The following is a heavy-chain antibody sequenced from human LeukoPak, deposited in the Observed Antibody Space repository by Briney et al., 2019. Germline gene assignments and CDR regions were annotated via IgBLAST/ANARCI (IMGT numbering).Heavy chain of an antibody. CDR1: GFTFSNYW. J-gene: IGHJ6*02. Sequence: GGSLRLSCAASGFTFSNYWMSWVRQAPGKGLEWVANIKHDGSEIYYVDSVKGRFTISRDNAKNSLYLQMNSLRGEDTAMYSCTRDRQGPRLYEMDVWGQGATVTVS. V-gene: IGHV3-7*01. D-gene: IGHD2-15*01. CDR2: IKHDGSEI. CDR3: TRDRQGPRLYEMDV.